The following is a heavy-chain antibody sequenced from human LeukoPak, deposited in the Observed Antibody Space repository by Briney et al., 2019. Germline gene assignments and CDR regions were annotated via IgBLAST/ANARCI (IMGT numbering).Heavy chain of an antibody. V-gene: IGHV3-48*01. Sequence: GGSLRLSCAASGFAFRIYTMNWVRQAPGKGLEWVSYISSSSSTIYYADSVKGRFTISRDNAKNSLYLQMNSLRAEDTAVYYCARGYYESSGYYYGLPDVWGKGTTVTVSS. CDR1: GFAFRIYT. CDR2: ISSSSSTI. D-gene: IGHD3-22*01. J-gene: IGHJ6*04. CDR3: ARGYYESSGYYYGLPDV.